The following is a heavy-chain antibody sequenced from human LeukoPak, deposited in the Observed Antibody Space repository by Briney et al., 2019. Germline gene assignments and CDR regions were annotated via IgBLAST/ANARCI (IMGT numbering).Heavy chain of an antibody. D-gene: IGHD6-19*01. CDR1: GFTLSSYW. V-gene: IGHV3-7*01. Sequence: GGSLRLSCAASGFTLSSYWMNWVRQAPGKGLEWVANIKQDGSEKYYVDSVKGRFTISRDNAKNSLYLQMYSLRAEDTAVYYCARDQTVSGAFDCWGQGTLVTVSS. J-gene: IGHJ4*02. CDR3: ARDQTVSGAFDC. CDR2: IKQDGSEK.